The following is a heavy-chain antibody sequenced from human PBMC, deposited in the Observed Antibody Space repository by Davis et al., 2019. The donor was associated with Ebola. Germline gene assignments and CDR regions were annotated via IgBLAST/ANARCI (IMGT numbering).Heavy chain of an antibody. CDR2: ISSSSSYI. Sequence: GESLKISCAASGFTFSSYSMNWVRQAPGKGLEWVSSISSSSSYIYYADSVKGRVTISRDNSKNTVDLKLNSLRAEDTAIYYCARDRRGTYYFDFWGQGSLVIVSS. CDR3: ARDRRGTYYFDF. V-gene: IGHV3-21*01. D-gene: IGHD1-26*01. CDR1: GFTFSSYS. J-gene: IGHJ4*02.